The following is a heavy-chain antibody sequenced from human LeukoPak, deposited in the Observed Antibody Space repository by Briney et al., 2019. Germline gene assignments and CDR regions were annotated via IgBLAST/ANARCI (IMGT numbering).Heavy chain of an antibody. V-gene: IGHV1-69*01. Sequence: ARXXGREWRGGIIPIFATANYAQKFHGRVTITAHESTSTAYMELSSLSSEDTAVYYCARGLSGSYFDYCGQGTLVTVSS. CDR3: ARGLSGSYFDY. CDR2: IIPIFATA. D-gene: IGHD3-3*01. J-gene: IGHJ4*02.